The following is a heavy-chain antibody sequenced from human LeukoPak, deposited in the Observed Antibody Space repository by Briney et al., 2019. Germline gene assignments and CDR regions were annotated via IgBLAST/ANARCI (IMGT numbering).Heavy chain of an antibody. J-gene: IGHJ4*02. CDR1: GLPFSSYA. V-gene: IGHV3-30*18. CDR2: ISYDGSNE. D-gene: IGHD3-10*01. Sequence: GGSLRLFRAASGLPFSSYAMHWVRQAPGKGLEGVALISYDGSNEHYADSVKGRFTISRDNSNNTLYLPVDSLNAEDTAVYYCAKPRVSCITNNCYPPDYWGQGTLVTVSS. CDR3: AKPRVSCITNNCYPPDY.